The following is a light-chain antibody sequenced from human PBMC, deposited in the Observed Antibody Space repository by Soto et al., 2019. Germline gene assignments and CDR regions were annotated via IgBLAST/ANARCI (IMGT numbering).Light chain of an antibody. Sequence: DLQMTQSPSSLSASIGDRVTITCRASHDIETYLNWYQQKPGKAPKLLIYAASSLQSGVPSTFRGSGSGTDFTLTISSLQHEDSATYYCQQSFNAPTFGQGTKLEI. J-gene: IGKJ2*01. CDR3: QQSFNAPT. CDR1: HDIETY. V-gene: IGKV1-39*01. CDR2: AAS.